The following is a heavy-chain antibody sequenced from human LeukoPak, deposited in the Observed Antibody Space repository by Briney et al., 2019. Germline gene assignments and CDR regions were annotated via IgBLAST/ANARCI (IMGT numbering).Heavy chain of an antibody. Sequence: GGSLRLSGAASGFTFSSYGMHWVRQAPGKGLEWVAFIRYDGSNKYYADSVKGRFTISRDNSKNTLYLQMNSLRAEDTAVYYCAKSGYDFGGWFDPWGQGTLVTVSS. CDR3: AKSGYDFGGWFDP. J-gene: IGHJ5*02. CDR1: GFTFSSYG. CDR2: IRYDGSNK. D-gene: IGHD5-12*01. V-gene: IGHV3-30*02.